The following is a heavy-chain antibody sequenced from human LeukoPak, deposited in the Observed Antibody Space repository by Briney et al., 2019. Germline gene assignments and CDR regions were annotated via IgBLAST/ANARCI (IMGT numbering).Heavy chain of an antibody. CDR3: ARLFPYYYHYMDV. J-gene: IGHJ6*03. V-gene: IGHV4-34*01. D-gene: IGHD2-21*01. CDR1: GGSLSGYY. Sequence: SETLSLTCAVYGGSLSGYYWSWIRQPPGKGLEWIGEINHSGSTNYNPSLRSRVTISLDTSKNQFSLKLNSVTASYTAVYYCARLFPYYYHYMDVWGKGTTVTVSS. CDR2: INHSGST.